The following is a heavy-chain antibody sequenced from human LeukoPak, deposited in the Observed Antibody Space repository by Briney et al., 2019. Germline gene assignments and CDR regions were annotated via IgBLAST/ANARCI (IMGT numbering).Heavy chain of an antibody. CDR3: ARDFLPFGEFTDPFDY. Sequence: ASVKVSCKASGYTFTGYYMHWVRQAPGQGLGWMGWINPNSGGTNYAQKFQGRVTMTRDTSISTAYMELSRLRSDDTAVYYCARDFLPFGEFTDPFDYWGQGTLVTVSS. D-gene: IGHD3-10*01. V-gene: IGHV1-2*02. CDR1: GYTFTGYY. CDR2: INPNSGGT. J-gene: IGHJ4*02.